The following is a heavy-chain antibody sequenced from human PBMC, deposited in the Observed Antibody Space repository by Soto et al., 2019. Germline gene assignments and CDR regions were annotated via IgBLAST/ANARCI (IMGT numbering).Heavy chain of an antibody. D-gene: IGHD6-19*01. CDR3: ARLPGYSTGWTPFDF. Sequence: GGSLRLSCAASGFTFSNYWMSWVRQAPGKGLVWVSRINSDGSTTSHADSVKGRFTISRDNAKNTLYLQMNSLRAEDTAVYYCARLPGYSTGWTPFDFWGQGTQVTVSS. CDR2: INSDGSTT. CDR1: GFTFSNYW. J-gene: IGHJ4*02. V-gene: IGHV3-74*01.